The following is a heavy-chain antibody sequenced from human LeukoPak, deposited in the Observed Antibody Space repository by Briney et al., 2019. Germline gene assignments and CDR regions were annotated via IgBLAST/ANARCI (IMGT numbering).Heavy chain of an antibody. CDR1: GGTFSSYA. Sequence: ASVKVSCKASGGTFSSYAISWVRQAPGQGLEWMGGIIPIFGTANYAQKFQGRVTITADKSTSTAYMELSSLRSEDTAVYYCARVVGLTGYSSNWYSGYYYYMDVWGKGTTVTVSS. CDR2: IIPIFGTA. CDR3: ARVVGLTGYSSNWYSGYYYYMDV. J-gene: IGHJ6*03. D-gene: IGHD6-13*01. V-gene: IGHV1-69*06.